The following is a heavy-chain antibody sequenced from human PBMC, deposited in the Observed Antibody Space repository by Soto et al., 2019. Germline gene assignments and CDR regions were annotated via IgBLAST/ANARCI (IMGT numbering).Heavy chain of an antibody. D-gene: IGHD3-3*01. J-gene: IGHJ6*02. V-gene: IGHV3-73*01. CDR2: FRGKANSYAT. Sequence: EVQLVESGGGLVQPGGSRKLSCAPSGFPFSASAMHWFRQASGKGLEWVGRFRGKANSYATAYAASVKGRFTTSRDDSKNTAYLQMNSLKTEDTAVYYCTRHDSNYDFWSGSPPRYGMDVWGQGTTVTVSS. CDR1: GFPFSASA. CDR3: TRHDSNYDFWSGSPPRYGMDV.